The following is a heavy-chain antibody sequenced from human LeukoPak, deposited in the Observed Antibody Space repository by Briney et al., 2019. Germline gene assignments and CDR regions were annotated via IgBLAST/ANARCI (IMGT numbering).Heavy chain of an antibody. V-gene: IGHV3-48*04. Sequence: PGGSLRLLCAASEFTFSRYSMNWVRQAPGQGLEWVSYISNTSSTIYYADSVKGRFTISRDNAKKSLYLQMNSLRAEDAAVYYCARLSPADFWSGYPHFDYWGQGTLVTVSS. CDR1: EFTFSRYS. D-gene: IGHD3-3*01. CDR3: ARLSPADFWSGYPHFDY. CDR2: ISNTSSTI. J-gene: IGHJ4*02.